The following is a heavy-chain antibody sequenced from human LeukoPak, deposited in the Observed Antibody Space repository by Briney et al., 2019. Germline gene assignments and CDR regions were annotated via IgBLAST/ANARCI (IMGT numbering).Heavy chain of an antibody. CDR2: ISSSGSTI. D-gene: IGHD6-13*01. CDR1: GFTFSDYY. CDR3: ARDTSSSSWYEDDY. J-gene: IGHJ4*02. Sequence: TGGSLRLSCAASGFTFSDYYMSWIRQAPGKGLEWVSYISSSGSTIYYADSVKGRFTISRDNAKNSLYLQMNSLRAEDTAVYYCARDTSSSSWYEDDYWGQGTLVTVSS. V-gene: IGHV3-11*01.